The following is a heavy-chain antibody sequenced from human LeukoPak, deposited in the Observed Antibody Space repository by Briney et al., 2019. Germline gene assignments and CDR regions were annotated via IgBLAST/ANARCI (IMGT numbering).Heavy chain of an antibody. J-gene: IGHJ4*02. CDR2: ISAGNGKT. V-gene: IGHV1-3*01. D-gene: IGHD1-26*01. Sequence: ASVKVSCKASGYTFTSYAIHWVRQAPGQRLEWMGWISAGNGKTKYSQNFQGRVTFISNTSATTAFMELSSLRSEDAAVYYCARDSGSGSNDYWGQGTLVTVSS. CDR1: GYTFTSYA. CDR3: ARDSGSGSNDY.